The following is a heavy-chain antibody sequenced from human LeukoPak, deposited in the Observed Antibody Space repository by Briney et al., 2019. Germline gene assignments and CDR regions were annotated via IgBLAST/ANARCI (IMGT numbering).Heavy chain of an antibody. CDR1: GFTFDGYG. Sequence: GGSLRLSCAASGFTFDGYGMSWVRQAPGKGLEWVSGINWNGGSTGYADSVKGRFTISRDNAKNSLYLQMNSLRAEDTALYYCARDGYCSSTSCYYFDYWGQGTLVTVSS. D-gene: IGHD2-2*03. V-gene: IGHV3-20*04. CDR3: ARDGYCSSTSCYYFDY. J-gene: IGHJ4*02. CDR2: INWNGGST.